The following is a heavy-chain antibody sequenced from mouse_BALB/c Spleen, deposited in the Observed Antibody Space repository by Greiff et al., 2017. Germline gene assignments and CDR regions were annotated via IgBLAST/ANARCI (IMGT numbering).Heavy chain of an antibody. D-gene: IGHD1-1*01. CDR3: ARGATVDY. CDR2: IYPGNVNT. Sequence: QVHVKQSGPELVKPGASVRISCKASGYTFTSYYIHWVKQRPGQGLEWIGWIYPGNVNTKYNEKFKGKATLTADKSSSTAYMQLSSLTSEDSAVYFCARGATVDYWGQGTTLTVSS. CDR1: GYTFTSYY. V-gene: IGHV1S56*01. J-gene: IGHJ2*01.